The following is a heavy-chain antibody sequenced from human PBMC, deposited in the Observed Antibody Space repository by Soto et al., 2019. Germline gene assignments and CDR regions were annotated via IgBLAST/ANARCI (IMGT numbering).Heavy chain of an antibody. CDR3: THDYGDYRYYFDY. Sequence: GGSLRLSCAASGFTFTYAWMSWVRQAPGKGPEWVGRIKSKTDGGTTDYAAPVKGRFTISRDDSKDTLYLQMNSLKIEDTAVYYCTHDYGDYRYYFDYWGPGTLVTVSS. D-gene: IGHD4-17*01. V-gene: IGHV3-15*01. CDR2: IKSKTDGGTT. J-gene: IGHJ4*02. CDR1: GFTFTYAW.